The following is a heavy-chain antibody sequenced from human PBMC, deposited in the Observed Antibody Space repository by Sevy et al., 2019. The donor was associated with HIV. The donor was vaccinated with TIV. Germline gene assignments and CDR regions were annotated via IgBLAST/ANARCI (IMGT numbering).Heavy chain of an antibody. CDR1: GVSISPYY. CDR3: ARGGPNQHQLDYFDY. Sequence: SETLSLTCTVSGVSISPYYWAWIRQPPGKGLECIGFSGSSNYNPSLKSRVTTSVDTSKNQFSLKLSSVTAADTAIYYCARGGPNQHQLDYFDYWGQGTPVTVSS. J-gene: IGHJ4*02. CDR2: SGSS. V-gene: IGHV4-59*01. D-gene: IGHD2-2*01.